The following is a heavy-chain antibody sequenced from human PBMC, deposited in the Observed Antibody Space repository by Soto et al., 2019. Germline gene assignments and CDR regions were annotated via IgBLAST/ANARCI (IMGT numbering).Heavy chain of an antibody. D-gene: IGHD6-19*01. CDR1: GFTVSSNY. CDR3: ARVGWYSSGWPDIPFDY. J-gene: IGHJ4*02. V-gene: IGHV3-53*04. Sequence: GGSLRLSCAASGFTVSSNYMSWVRQAPGKGLEWVSVIYSGGSTYYADSVKGRFTISRHNSKNTLYLQMNSLRAEDTAVYYCARVGWYSSGWPDIPFDYCGQGTLVTVSS. CDR2: IYSGGST.